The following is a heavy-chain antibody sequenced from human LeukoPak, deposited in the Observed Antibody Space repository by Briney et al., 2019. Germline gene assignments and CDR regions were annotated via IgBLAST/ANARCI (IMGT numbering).Heavy chain of an antibody. CDR2: IWSHGSKK. Sequence: GGSLRLSCAASGFTFSSYGMHWVRQAPGKGLEWVAVIWSHGSKKYYADSVKGRFTISRDNSRNTLYLQMNSLRAEDTAVYYCASGSVDYWGQGTPVTVSS. V-gene: IGHV3-33*08. J-gene: IGHJ4*02. CDR3: ASGSVDY. CDR1: GFTFSSYG.